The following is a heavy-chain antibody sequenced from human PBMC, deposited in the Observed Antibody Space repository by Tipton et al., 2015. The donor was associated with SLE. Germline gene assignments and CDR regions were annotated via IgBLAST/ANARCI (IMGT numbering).Heavy chain of an antibody. CDR3: ARHTYQYCGGDCFHAFDI. Sequence: TLSLTCTVSGGSLSSYYWSWIRQPPGKGLEWIGYIYYSGSTNYNPSLKSRVTISVDTSKNQFSLKVSSVTAADTAVYYCARHTYQYCGGDCFHAFDIWGQGTMVTVSS. V-gene: IGHV4-59*08. CDR2: IYYSGST. J-gene: IGHJ3*02. CDR1: GGSLSSYY. D-gene: IGHD2-21*02.